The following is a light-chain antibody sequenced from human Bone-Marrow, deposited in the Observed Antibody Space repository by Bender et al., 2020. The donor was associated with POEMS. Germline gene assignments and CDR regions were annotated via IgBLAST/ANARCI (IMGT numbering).Light chain of an antibody. CDR1: KIGSYN. J-gene: IGLJ3*02. CDR3: QAWDHSAWGV. CDR2: DDS. V-gene: IGLV3-21*02. Sequence: SYVLTQPPSVSVAPGQTATITCGGNKIGSYNVHWFQQMPGQAPVLVVYDDSDRPSGIPERFSGSNSGNTATLTIRGTQSMDEADYYCQAWDHSAWGVFGGGTKLTVL.